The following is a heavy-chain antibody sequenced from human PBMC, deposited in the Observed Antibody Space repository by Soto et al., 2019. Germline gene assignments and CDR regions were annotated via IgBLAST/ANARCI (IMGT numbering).Heavy chain of an antibody. V-gene: IGHV3-9*01. Sequence: PGGSLRLSCAASGFTFDDYAMHWVRQAPGKGLEWVSGISWNSGSIGYADSVKGRFTISRDNAKNSLYLQMNSLRAEDTALYYCAKDGASSSWFGWFDPWGQGTLVTVSS. CDR2: ISWNSGSI. J-gene: IGHJ5*02. CDR1: GFTFDDYA. CDR3: AKDGASSSWFGWFDP. D-gene: IGHD6-13*01.